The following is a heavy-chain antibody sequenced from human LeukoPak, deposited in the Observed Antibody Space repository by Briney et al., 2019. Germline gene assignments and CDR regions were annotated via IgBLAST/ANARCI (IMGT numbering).Heavy chain of an antibody. D-gene: IGHD6-13*01. CDR2: INPSGGST. CDR1: GYTFTSYY. J-gene: IGHJ6*03. V-gene: IGHV1-46*01. Sequence: ASVKVSCKASGYTFTSYYMHWVRQAPGQGLEWMGIINPSGGSTSYAQKLQGRVTITRDMSTSTVYMELSSLRSEDTAVYYCASSSSYYYMDVWGKGTTVTVSS. CDR3: ASSSSYYYMDV.